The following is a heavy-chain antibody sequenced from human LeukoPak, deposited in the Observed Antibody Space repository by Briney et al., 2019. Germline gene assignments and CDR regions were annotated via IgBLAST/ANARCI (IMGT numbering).Heavy chain of an antibody. D-gene: IGHD4-23*01. CDR2: ISTTGGST. CDR1: GFTFNNYA. Sequence: PGGSLRLSCAASGFTFNNYAMSWVRQAPGKGLEWVSGISTTGGSTYYADSVKGRFAISRDNSNNTLYLQMNSLRGEDTAVYYCAKDWTTVVTPKEYYFDSWGQGTLVTVSS. J-gene: IGHJ4*02. V-gene: IGHV3-23*01. CDR3: AKDWTTVVTPKEYYFDS.